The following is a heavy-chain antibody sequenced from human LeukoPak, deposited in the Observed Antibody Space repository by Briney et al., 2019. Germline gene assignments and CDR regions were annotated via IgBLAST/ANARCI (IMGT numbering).Heavy chain of an antibody. CDR2: IYHSGST. V-gene: IGHV4-38-2*02. CDR3: ARDAASDAFDI. CDR1: GYSLSSGYY. J-gene: IGHJ3*02. Sequence: SETLSLTCAVSGYSLSSGYYWGWIRQPPGKGLEWIGSIYHSGSTYYNPSLKRRVTISVDTSKNQFSLKLSSVTAADTAVYYCARDAASDAFDIWGQGTMVTVSS. D-gene: IGHD2-15*01.